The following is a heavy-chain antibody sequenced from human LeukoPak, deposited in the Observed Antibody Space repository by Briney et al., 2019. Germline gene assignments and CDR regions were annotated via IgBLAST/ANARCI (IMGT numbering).Heavy chain of an antibody. CDR1: GFTFSSYS. J-gene: IGHJ4*02. D-gene: IGHD2-15*01. V-gene: IGHV3-21*01. CDR2: ISSTSSYI. CDR3: AKEDYCSGGSCQLDY. Sequence: PGGSLRLSCAASGFTFSSYSMNWVRQAPGKGLEWVSFISSTSSYIYYADSAKGRFTISRDNAKNSLYLQMNSLRAEDTAVYYCAKEDYCSGGSCQLDYWGQGTLVTVSS.